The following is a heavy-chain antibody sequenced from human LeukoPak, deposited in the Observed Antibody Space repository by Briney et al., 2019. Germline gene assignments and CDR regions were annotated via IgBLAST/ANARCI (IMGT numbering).Heavy chain of an antibody. V-gene: IGHV3-30*18. CDR1: GFTFSSYG. J-gene: IGHJ3*02. CDR2: MSYDGSNK. CDR3: AKNELLWFGEFDAFDI. D-gene: IGHD3-10*01. Sequence: SGGSLRLSCAASGFTFSSYGMHWVRQAPGKGLDWVAVMSYDGSNKYYVDSVKGRFTISRDNSKNMLYLQTNSLRAEDTAVYYCAKNELLWFGEFDAFDIWGQGTMVTVSS.